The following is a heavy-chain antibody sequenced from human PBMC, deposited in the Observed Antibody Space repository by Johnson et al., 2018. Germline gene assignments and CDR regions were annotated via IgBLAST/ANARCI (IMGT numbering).Heavy chain of an antibody. CDR3: AKSRRILVVVAAPAI. CDR1: GFTVSSNY. Sequence: VQLVQSGGGLVQPGGSLRLSCAASGFTVSSNYMSWVRQAPGKGLEWVSVIYSGGSTYYADSVNGRFTIPRDNSKNTLYLQMDSLRAEDTAVYYWAKSRRILVVVAAPAIWGQGTMVTVSS. CDR2: IYSGGST. J-gene: IGHJ3*02. V-gene: IGHV3-66*02. D-gene: IGHD2-15*01.